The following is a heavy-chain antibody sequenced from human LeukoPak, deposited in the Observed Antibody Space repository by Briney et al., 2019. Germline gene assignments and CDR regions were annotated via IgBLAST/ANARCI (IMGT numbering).Heavy chain of an antibody. CDR1: GLTFINDW. D-gene: IGHD3-10*01. V-gene: IGHV3-15*01. J-gene: IGHJ4*02. CDR3: TTDPGDSEIY. CDR2: IKSKTDGGTV. Sequence: PGGSLRLSCAASGLTFINDWKSWVRQAPGKGLEWVGRIKSKTDGGTVDYAPPVKGRFTISRDDSRNTLSLEMNSLKTEDTAVYYCTTDPGDSEIYWGQGTLVAVSS.